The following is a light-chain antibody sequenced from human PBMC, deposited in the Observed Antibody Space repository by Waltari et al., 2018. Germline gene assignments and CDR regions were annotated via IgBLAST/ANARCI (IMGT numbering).Light chain of an antibody. Sequence: DVVLTQSPLSLPFTLGQPACISCRSSQTLGSSHGNTYLSWFQQRPGQSRRRLIYTGSHLYSGVPDRVSGSGSDTDFTRTISRVESEDVGVYCFMQASSWPWTFGQGTKVEIK. CDR2: TGS. CDR1: QTLGSSHGNTY. J-gene: IGKJ1*01. V-gene: IGKV2-30*01. CDR3: MQASSWPWT.